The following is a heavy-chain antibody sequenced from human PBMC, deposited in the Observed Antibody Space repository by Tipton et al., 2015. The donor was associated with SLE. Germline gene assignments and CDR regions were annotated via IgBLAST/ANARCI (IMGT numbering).Heavy chain of an antibody. V-gene: IGHV4-59*12. CDR1: GGSIDGYY. CDR3: ASAAREQWLGLLDY. CDR2: IYYGGST. D-gene: IGHD6-19*01. Sequence: TLSLTCAVSGGSIDGYYWTWIRQPPGKGLEWIGNIYYGGSTNYNPSLKSRVTISVDTSKNQFSLKLSSVTAADTAVYYCASAAREQWLGLLDYWGQGTLVTVSS. J-gene: IGHJ4*02.